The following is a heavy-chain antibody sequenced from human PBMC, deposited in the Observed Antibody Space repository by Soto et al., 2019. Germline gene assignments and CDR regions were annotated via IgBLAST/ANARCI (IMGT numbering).Heavy chain of an antibody. D-gene: IGHD1-26*01. CDR1: GYSFTSYW. CDR2: IDPSDSYT. V-gene: IGHV5-10-1*01. Sequence: PXESLTISCKGSGYSFTSYWISLVRQMPGKGLEWMGRIDPSDSYTNYSPSFQGHVTISADKSISTAYLQWSSLKASDTAMYYCATTYSGSYKGTFVDVWGQGTTVTVSS. CDR3: ATTYSGSYKGTFVDV. J-gene: IGHJ6*02.